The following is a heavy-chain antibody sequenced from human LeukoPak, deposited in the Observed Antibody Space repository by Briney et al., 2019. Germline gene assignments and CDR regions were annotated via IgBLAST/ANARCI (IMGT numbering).Heavy chain of an antibody. D-gene: IGHD6-19*01. V-gene: IGHV3-23*01. Sequence: PGGSLRLSCAASGFAFSVYAMSWLRQPPGKGLEWVSTGNANSISTSYAASVRGRFTISRDNAKDTLYLQLNTLRADDTATYYCAKPISGGLAVTADWFRPWGQGTLVVVSS. CDR1: GFAFSVYA. CDR3: AKPISGGLAVTADWFRP. J-gene: IGHJ5*02. CDR2: GNANSIST.